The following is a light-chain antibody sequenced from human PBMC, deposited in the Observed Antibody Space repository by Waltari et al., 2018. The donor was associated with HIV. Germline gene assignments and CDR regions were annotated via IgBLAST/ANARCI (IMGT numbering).Light chain of an antibody. V-gene: IGLV1-40*01. CDR2: GNS. CDR3: QSYDRSLSAWV. CDR1: CSNIGAVYH. Sequence: QSVLAPPPSVSGAPGHRVTISCTGRCSNIGAVYHASWYQPLPGPSPKLLTYGNSNRPSGVPNRFSGSKSDTSAALGITGLQAEDEADYYCQSYDRSLSAWVFGGGTRLNVL. J-gene: IGLJ3*02.